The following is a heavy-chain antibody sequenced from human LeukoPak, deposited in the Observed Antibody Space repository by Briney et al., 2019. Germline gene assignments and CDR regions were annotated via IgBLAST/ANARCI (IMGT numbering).Heavy chain of an antibody. D-gene: IGHD3-22*01. J-gene: IGHJ4*02. CDR3: ATPLDYYDRSDSHQGGD. CDR1: GFTINNYG. CDR2: ISVNGDAT. V-gene: IGHV3-20*04. Sequence: GGSLRLSCVVSGFTINNYGMTWVRQAPGRGLQWVSSISVNGDATGYADSVKGRFTISRDNAKNSLYLQMNSLRAEDTAVYYCATPLDYYDRSDSHQGGDWGQGTLVTVSS.